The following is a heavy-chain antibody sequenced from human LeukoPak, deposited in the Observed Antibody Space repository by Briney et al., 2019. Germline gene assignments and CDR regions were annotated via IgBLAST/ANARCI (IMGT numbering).Heavy chain of an antibody. J-gene: IGHJ5*02. Sequence: HPGGSLRLSCAASGFTFSSYAMSWVRQAPGKGLEWVSAISGSGGSTYYADSVEGRFTVSRDNSKNTVYLQMNSLRAEDTAVYYCGGSSGYYLVNNWFDPWGQGTLVTVSS. CDR3: GGSSGYYLVNNWFDP. V-gene: IGHV3-23*01. CDR1: GFTFSSYA. CDR2: ISGSGGST. D-gene: IGHD3-22*01.